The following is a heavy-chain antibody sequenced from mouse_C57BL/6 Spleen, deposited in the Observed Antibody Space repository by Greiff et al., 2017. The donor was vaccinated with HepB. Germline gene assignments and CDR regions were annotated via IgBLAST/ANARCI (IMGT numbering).Heavy chain of an antibody. Sequence: VQLQQSGPELVKPGASVKIPCKASGYTFPDYNMDWVTQSHGKSLEWIGDINTNNGGTIYNQKFKGKATLTVDKSSSLAYMERRSLTSDDTAVYYCAIDYYGSSPYYYAMDYWGQGTSVTVSS. D-gene: IGHD1-1*01. CDR1: GYTFPDYN. J-gene: IGHJ4*01. CDR3: AIDYYGSSPYYYAMDY. V-gene: IGHV1-18*01. CDR2: INTNNGGT.